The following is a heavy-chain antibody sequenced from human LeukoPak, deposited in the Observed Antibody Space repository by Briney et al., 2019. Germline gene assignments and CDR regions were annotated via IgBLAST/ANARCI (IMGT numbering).Heavy chain of an antibody. D-gene: IGHD4-11*01. CDR2: ISGSGGST. Sequence: PGGSLRLYCAASGFTFSSYAMSWVRQAPGKGLEWVSAISGSGGSTYYADSVKGRFTISRDNSKNTLYLQMNSLRAEDTAVYYCAKEVWYSNYYYYYMDVWGKGTTVTVSS. V-gene: IGHV3-23*01. CDR3: AKEVWYSNYYYYYMDV. CDR1: GFTFSSYA. J-gene: IGHJ6*03.